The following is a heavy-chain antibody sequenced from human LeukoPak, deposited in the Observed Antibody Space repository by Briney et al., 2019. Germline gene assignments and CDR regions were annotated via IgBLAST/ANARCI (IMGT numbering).Heavy chain of an antibody. J-gene: IGHJ4*02. CDR1: GFTVSNKY. CDR3: ASGSGYSSSCLY. CDR2: IYRGDST. V-gene: IGHV3-53*01. D-gene: IGHD6-13*01. Sequence: GESLRLSCAASGFTVSNKYMSWVRQAPGKGLEWVSVIYRGDSTYYADSVKGRFTISRDNSKNMLYLQMNRLRAEDMAVYYCASGSGYSSSCLYWGQGTLVTVSS.